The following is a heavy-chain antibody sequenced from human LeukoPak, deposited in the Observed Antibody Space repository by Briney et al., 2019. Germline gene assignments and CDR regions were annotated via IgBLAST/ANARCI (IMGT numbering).Heavy chain of an antibody. Sequence: PGGSLRLSCAASGFTFSSYAMSWVRQAPGKGLEWVSAISGSGGSTYYADSVKGRFTISRDNSKNTLYLQMNSLRAEDTAVYYCAKSRDYVWGTTTNYGMDVWGQGTTVTVSS. J-gene: IGHJ6*02. CDR2: ISGSGGST. CDR3: AKSRDYVWGTTTNYGMDV. CDR1: GFTFSSYA. D-gene: IGHD3-16*01. V-gene: IGHV3-23*01.